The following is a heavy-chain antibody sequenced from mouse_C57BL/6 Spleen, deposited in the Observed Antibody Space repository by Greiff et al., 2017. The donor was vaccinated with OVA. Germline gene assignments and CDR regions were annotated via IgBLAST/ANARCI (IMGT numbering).Heavy chain of an antibody. V-gene: IGHV1-47*01. J-gene: IGHJ1*03. D-gene: IGHD1-1*01. CDR3: ARGYYGSSYDGFYWYFDV. Sequence: VQLQQSGAELVKPGASVKMSCKASGYTFTTYPIEWMKQNHGKSLEWIGNFHPYNDDTKYNEKLKGKATLTVEKSSSTVYLELSRLTSDDSAVYYCARGYYGSSYDGFYWYFDVWGTGTTVTVSS. CDR1: GYTFTTYP. CDR2: FHPYNDDT.